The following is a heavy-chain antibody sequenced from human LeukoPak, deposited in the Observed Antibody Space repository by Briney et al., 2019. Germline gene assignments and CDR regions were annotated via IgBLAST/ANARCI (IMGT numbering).Heavy chain of an antibody. V-gene: IGHV3-33*02. CDR2: TWYGCRKR. Sequence: GRSLSLSCTASGFTFSNYGLHWVRQAPGKGLEWLGLTWYGCRKRYYADSAQGRFIISRHDSKNNLFLQMNSLRAEDTAVYYCARDLGNLGPGTSYYDYWGQGTLVTVSS. CDR1: GFTFSNYG. CDR3: ARDLGNLGPGTSYYDY. J-gene: IGHJ4*02. D-gene: IGHD3-16*01.